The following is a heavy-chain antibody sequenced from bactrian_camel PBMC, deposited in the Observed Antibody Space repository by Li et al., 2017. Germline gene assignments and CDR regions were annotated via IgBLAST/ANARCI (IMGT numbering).Heavy chain of an antibody. V-gene: IGHV3S31*01. J-gene: IGHJ4*01. CDR1: GFTFSNYA. Sequence: VQLVESGGGLVQPGGSLRLSCAASGFTFSNYAMGWVRQAPGKGLEWVSGISSGGGRTYYADSVKGRFTISRDDAKNTLYLQLNSLKTEDTAMYYCTKDYVEGLGIDYWGQGTQVTVS. D-gene: IGHD1*01. CDR2: ISSGGGRT. CDR3: TKDYVEGLGIDY.